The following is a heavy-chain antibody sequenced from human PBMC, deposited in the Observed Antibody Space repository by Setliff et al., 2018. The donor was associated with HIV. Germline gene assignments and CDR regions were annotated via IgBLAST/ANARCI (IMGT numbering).Heavy chain of an antibody. J-gene: IGHJ6*02. Sequence: SETLSLTCTVSAVSIGGYSWSWIRQSPGKGLEWIGSIYSTDTTNHNPSLESRVTISVDKSKNQFSLKLNSVTAADTAVYYCARDSELGLNYHYGMDVWGQGTTVTVSS. V-gene: IGHV4-4*09. CDR2: IYSTDTT. CDR1: AVSIGGYS. CDR3: ARDSELGLNYHYGMDV. D-gene: IGHD1-26*01.